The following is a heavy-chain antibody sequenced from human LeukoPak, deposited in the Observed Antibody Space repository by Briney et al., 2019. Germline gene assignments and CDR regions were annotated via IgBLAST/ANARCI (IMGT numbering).Heavy chain of an antibody. CDR1: DGSISSGYYY. Sequence: SETLSLTCSVSDGSISSGYYYWPWIRQPPGKGPEWIGSVYYSGTTYPNPSLKSRVTISVDTSKNQFSLKLSSVTAADTAVYYCARQPKSCTPGIFITGKACRFDPWGQGILVTVSP. CDR3: ARQPKSCTPGIFITGKACRFDP. D-gene: IGHD3-10*01. V-gene: IGHV4-39*01. CDR2: VYYSGTT. J-gene: IGHJ5*02.